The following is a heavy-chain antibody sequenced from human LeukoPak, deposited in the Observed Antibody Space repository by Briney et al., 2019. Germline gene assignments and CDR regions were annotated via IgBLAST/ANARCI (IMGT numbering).Heavy chain of an antibody. V-gene: IGHV4-39*01. Sequence: PSETLSLTCTVSGGSISSITYYWGWIRQPPGKGLEWFSSMYYSGTTYYNPSLKSRLTMSVDTSKNQLSLKLSSVTAADTAVYYCARHAWVRAGAAPLDYWGQGTLVTVSS. D-gene: IGHD6-13*01. CDR1: GGSISSITYY. CDR3: ARHAWVRAGAAPLDY. J-gene: IGHJ4*02. CDR2: MYYSGTT.